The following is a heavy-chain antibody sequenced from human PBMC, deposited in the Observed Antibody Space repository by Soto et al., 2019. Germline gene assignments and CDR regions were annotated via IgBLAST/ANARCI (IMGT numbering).Heavy chain of an antibody. CDR1: GGSISSSSYY. CDR2: ISYSGST. J-gene: IGHJ2*01. Sequence: QLQLQESGPGLVKPSETLSLTCTVSGGSISSSSYYWGWIRQPPGKGLEWIGSISYSGSTYYNPSLKSRVTISVDTSKNQFSLKLSSVTAADTAVYYCARHWAGRRDFWSALPPYWYFDLWGRGTLVTVSS. V-gene: IGHV4-39*01. D-gene: IGHD3-3*01. CDR3: ARHWAGRRDFWSALPPYWYFDL.